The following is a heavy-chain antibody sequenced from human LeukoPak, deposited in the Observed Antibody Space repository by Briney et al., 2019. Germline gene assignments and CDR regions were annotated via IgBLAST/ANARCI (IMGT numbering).Heavy chain of an antibody. CDR2: ISAYNGNT. V-gene: IGHV1-18*01. CDR3: ARDPLGVPYDYVWGSYVAGEFDY. J-gene: IGHJ4*02. Sequence: ASVKVSCKASGYTFTSYGITWVRQAPGQGLEWMGWISAYNGNTNYAQKLQGRVTMTTDTSTSTAYMELRSLRSDDTAVYYCARDPLGVPYDYVWGSYVAGEFDYWGQGTLVTVSS. D-gene: IGHD3-16*01. CDR1: GYTFTSYG.